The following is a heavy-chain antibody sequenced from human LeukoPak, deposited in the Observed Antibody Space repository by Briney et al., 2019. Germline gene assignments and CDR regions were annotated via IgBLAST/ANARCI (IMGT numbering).Heavy chain of an antibody. V-gene: IGHV3-9*01. D-gene: IGHD6-13*01. Sequence: HPGRSLRLSCAASGFTFDDYAMHWVRQAPGKGLEWVSGISWNSGSIGYADSVKGRFTISRDNAKNSLYLQMNSLRAEDTALYYYAKDHDIAAAGRYYFDYWGQGTLVTVSS. CDR1: GFTFDDYA. CDR2: ISWNSGSI. J-gene: IGHJ4*02. CDR3: AKDHDIAAAGRYYFDY.